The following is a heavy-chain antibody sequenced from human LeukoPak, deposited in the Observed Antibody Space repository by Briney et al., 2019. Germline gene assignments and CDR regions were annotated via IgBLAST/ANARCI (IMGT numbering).Heavy chain of an antibody. D-gene: IGHD2-2*01. Sequence: ASVKVSCKASGYTFTSYGISCVRQAPGQGLEWMGCISAYNGNTNYAQKLQGRVTMTTDTSTSTAYMELRSLRSDDTAVYYCARVVPAASIDYWGQGTLVTVSS. J-gene: IGHJ4*02. CDR3: ARVVPAASIDY. CDR1: GYTFTSYG. CDR2: ISAYNGNT. V-gene: IGHV1-18*01.